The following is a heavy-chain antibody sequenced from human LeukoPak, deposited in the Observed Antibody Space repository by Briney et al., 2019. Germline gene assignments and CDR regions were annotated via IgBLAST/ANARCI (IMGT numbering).Heavy chain of an antibody. D-gene: IGHD3-10*02. Sequence: GSLRLSCAASGFTFSSYEMDWVRQAPGKGLEWVSYISSSGSTIYYADSVKGRFTISRDNAKNSLYLQMNSLRAEDTAVYYCAELGITMIGGVWGKGTTVTISS. CDR1: GFTFSSYE. V-gene: IGHV3-48*03. CDR2: ISSSGSTI. CDR3: AELGITMIGGV. J-gene: IGHJ6*04.